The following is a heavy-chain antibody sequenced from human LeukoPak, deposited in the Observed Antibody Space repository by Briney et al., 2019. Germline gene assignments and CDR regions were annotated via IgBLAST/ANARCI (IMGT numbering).Heavy chain of an antibody. D-gene: IGHD1-14*01. CDR2: INHSGST. CDR3: ARGYTKFDP. V-gene: IGHV4-39*07. CDR1: GGSISSNFYY. J-gene: IGHJ5*02. Sequence: PSETPSLTCTVSGGSISSNFYYWSWIRQPPGKGLEWIGEINHSGSTNYNPSLKSRVTISVDTSKNQFSLKLSSVTAADTAVYYCARGYTKFDPWGQGTLVTVSS.